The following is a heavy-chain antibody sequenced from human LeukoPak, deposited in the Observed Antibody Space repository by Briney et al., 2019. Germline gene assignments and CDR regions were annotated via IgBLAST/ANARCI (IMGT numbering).Heavy chain of an antibody. J-gene: IGHJ3*02. D-gene: IGHD3-22*01. V-gene: IGHV3-30*04. CDR1: GFTFSSFA. Sequence: PGGSLRLSCAASGFTFSSFAMHWVRQAPGKGLEWVAVISYDGSNKYYADSVKGRFTLSRDNSRNTLYLQMNGLRADDTAVYYCATIDYYDSSGYVDVFDIWGQGTMVTVSS. CDR3: ATIDYYDSSGYVDVFDI. CDR2: ISYDGSNK.